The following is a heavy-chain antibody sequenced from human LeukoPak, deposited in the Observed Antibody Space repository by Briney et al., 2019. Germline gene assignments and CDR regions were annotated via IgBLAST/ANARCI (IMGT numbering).Heavy chain of an antibody. CDR2: IKQDGSEK. CDR1: EFTFSAYW. J-gene: IGHJ6*02. CDR3: ARGYYYGMDV. Sequence: GGSLRLSCAASEFTFSAYWMTWVRQAPGEGLEWVANIKQDGSEKYYVDSVKGRFTISRDNAKNSLYLQMNSLSAEDTAVYYCARGYYYGMDVWGQGTTVTVSS. V-gene: IGHV3-7*01.